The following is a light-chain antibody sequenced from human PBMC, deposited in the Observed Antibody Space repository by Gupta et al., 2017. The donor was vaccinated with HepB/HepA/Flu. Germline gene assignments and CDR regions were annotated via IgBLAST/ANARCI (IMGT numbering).Light chain of an antibody. CDR3: QQYGRLPGLT. J-gene: IGKJ4*01. CDR2: GAS. V-gene: IGKV3-20*01. CDR1: QSVSGSD. Sequence: EIVLTQSPGTLSLSPGERATLSCRASQSVSGSDLAWYQQKPGQAPRLLIYGASSRATGIPDRFSGSGSETDFTLTISRLEPEDFAVYYCQQYGRLPGLTFGGGTKVEIK.